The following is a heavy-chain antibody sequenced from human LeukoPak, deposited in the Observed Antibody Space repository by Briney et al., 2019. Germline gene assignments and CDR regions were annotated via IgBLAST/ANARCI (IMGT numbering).Heavy chain of an antibody. J-gene: IGHJ5*02. D-gene: IGHD3-9*01. CDR1: GGSISSYY. CDR2: IYTSGST. Sequence: SETLSLTCTVSGGSISSYYWSWIRQPAGKGLEWIGRIYTSGSTNYNPSLKSRVTMSVDTSKNQFSLKLSSVTAADTAVYYCARDLIKGGYDILTGYYRPENWFDPWGQGTLVTVSS. CDR3: ARDLIKGGYDILTGYYRPENWFDP. V-gene: IGHV4-4*07.